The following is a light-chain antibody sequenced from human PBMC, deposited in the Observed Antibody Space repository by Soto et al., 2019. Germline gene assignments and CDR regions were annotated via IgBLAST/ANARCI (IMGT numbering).Light chain of an antibody. CDR1: SSNIGSNH. CDR3: AAWDDSRYGVV. V-gene: IGLV1-44*01. CDR2: RSD. Sequence: QSVLTQSPSASGTPGQRVIIACSGSSSNIGSNHVNWYRHLPGAAPKPLIFRSDQRPSGVPDRFSGSKSGTTASLAISGLQSGDEADYYCAAWDDSRYGVVFGGGTKVTVL. J-gene: IGLJ2*01.